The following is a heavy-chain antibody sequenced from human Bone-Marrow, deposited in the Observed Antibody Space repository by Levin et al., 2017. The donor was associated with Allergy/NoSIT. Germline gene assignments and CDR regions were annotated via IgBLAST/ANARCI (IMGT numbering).Heavy chain of an antibody. Sequence: GGSLRLSCTASGFTFGDYAMSWVRQAPGKGLEWVGFIRSKAYGGTTEYAASVKGRFTISRDDSKSIAYLQMNSLKTEDTAVYYCTRRGEKKGVAFDIWGQGTMVTVSS. CDR1: GFTFGDYA. V-gene: IGHV3-49*04. CDR2: IRSKAYGGTT. D-gene: IGHD3-16*01. CDR3: TRRGEKKGVAFDI. J-gene: IGHJ3*02.